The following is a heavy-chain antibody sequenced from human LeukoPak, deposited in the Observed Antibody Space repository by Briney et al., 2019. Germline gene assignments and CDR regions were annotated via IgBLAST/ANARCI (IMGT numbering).Heavy chain of an antibody. V-gene: IGHV3-7*01. D-gene: IGHD3-10*01. CDR3: GRFGDEAGIDN. CDR2: IKPSGTET. J-gene: IGHJ4*02. CDR1: GFTFSTYW. Sequence: AGGPLRISCAASGFTFSTYWMTWVRQAPGKGLEWVANIKPSGTETYYGDPVKGRFTISRDNAKNLLYLQMSSLRAEDTAVYSCGRFGDEAGIDNWGQGTLVTVSS.